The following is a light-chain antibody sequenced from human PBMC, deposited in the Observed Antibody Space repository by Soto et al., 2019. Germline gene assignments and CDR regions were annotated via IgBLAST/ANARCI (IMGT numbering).Light chain of an antibody. CDR3: QQRSNWPPFT. Sequence: EIVLTQSPATLSLPPGERATLSCRASQSVSSYLAWYQQKPGQAPRLLIYAASNRATGIPARFSGSGSGTDFTLTISSLEPEDFAVYYCQQRSNWPPFTFGPGTKVDIK. CDR2: AAS. CDR1: QSVSSY. J-gene: IGKJ3*01. V-gene: IGKV3-11*01.